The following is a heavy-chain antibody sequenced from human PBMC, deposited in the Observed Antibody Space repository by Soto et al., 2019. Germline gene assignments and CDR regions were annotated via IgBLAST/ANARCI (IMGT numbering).Heavy chain of an antibody. CDR2: IYQSGST. Sequence: SGTQSLTCDVSGGSLSSGASSWIWIRQPRGKGRKWIGFIYQSGSTYYNPSLPSRLTMSLDRPKNQFSLKLSSVPAADTAVYYCARELLFYESDGFFWDDAFDIWGQGTMVTVSS. CDR1: GGSLSSGASS. CDR3: ARELLFYESDGFFWDDAFDI. V-gene: IGHV4-30-2*01. J-gene: IGHJ3*02. D-gene: IGHD3-22*01.